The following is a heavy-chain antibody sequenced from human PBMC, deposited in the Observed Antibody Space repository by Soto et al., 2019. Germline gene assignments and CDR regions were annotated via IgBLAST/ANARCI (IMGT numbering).Heavy chain of an antibody. CDR1: GFTFSSYS. Sequence: GGSLRLSCAASGFTFSSYSMNWVRQAPGKGLEWVSSISSSSSYIYYADSVKGRFTISRDNAKNSLYLQMNSLRAEDTAVYYCARLPPSMVRGVIITPLDYWGQGTPVTVSS. J-gene: IGHJ4*02. CDR2: ISSSSSYI. CDR3: ARLPPSMVRGVIITPLDY. D-gene: IGHD3-10*01. V-gene: IGHV3-21*01.